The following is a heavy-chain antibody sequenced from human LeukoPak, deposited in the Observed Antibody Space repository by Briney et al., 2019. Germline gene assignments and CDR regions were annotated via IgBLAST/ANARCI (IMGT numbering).Heavy chain of an antibody. J-gene: IGHJ4*02. Sequence: ASVKVSCKASGYGFTGYGVGWVRQAPGQGLEWMGWISAYNGNTNYAQKLQGRVTMTTDTSTSTAYMELRSLRSDDTAVYYCALSGSYAPFDYWGQGTLVTVSS. CDR1: GYGFTGYG. D-gene: IGHD1-26*01. CDR2: ISAYNGNT. CDR3: ALSGSYAPFDY. V-gene: IGHV1-18*01.